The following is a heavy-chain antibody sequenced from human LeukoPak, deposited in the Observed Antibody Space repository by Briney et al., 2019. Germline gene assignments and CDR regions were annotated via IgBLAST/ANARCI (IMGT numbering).Heavy chain of an antibody. CDR2: ISYDGNNQ. Sequence: GGSLRLSCAASGFTFRSYAMHWVRQAPGTGLEWVSFISYDGNNQYYADSVKGRFTISRDNSKNTLYLQMNSLRTEDTAVYYCARARASGRSGFDYWGQGTLVTVSS. J-gene: IGHJ4*02. CDR3: ARARASGRSGFDY. CDR1: GFTFRSYA. D-gene: IGHD2-15*01. V-gene: IGHV3-30*04.